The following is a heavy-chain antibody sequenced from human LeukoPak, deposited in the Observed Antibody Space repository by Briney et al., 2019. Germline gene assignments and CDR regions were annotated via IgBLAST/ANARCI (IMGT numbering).Heavy chain of an antibody. D-gene: IGHD2-15*01. J-gene: IGHJ4*02. CDR3: ARGVGGLGYCSGGSCYWAY. CDR1: GYIFTGYY. V-gene: IGHV1-2*02. Sequence: GASVKVSCRASGYIFTGYYMHWVRQAPGQGLEWMGWINPNSGGTQYAQKFQGRVTLTRDTSISTTYMELSRLTPDDTAVYYCARGVGGLGYCSGGSCYWAYWGQGTLVTVSS. CDR2: INPNSGGT.